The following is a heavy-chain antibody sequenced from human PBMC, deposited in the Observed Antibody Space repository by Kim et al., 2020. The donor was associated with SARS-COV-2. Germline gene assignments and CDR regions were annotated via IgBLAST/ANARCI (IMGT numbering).Heavy chain of an antibody. CDR3: ARGPNYSPFDY. V-gene: IGHV3-48*03. J-gene: IGHJ4*02. Sequence: YYEDSGRCRFTISRHTDKNSLYLQMTSQSAEDTAVYYCARGPNYSPFDYWGQGTLVTVSS. D-gene: IGHD4-4*01.